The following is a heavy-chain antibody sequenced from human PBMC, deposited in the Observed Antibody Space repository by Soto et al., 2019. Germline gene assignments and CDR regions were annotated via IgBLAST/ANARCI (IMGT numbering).Heavy chain of an antibody. V-gene: IGHV3-23*01. CDR3: ATEGWELFYYYFDY. CDR1: GFTFRSYA. D-gene: IGHD1-26*01. CDR2: ISGSGGST. J-gene: IGHJ4*02. Sequence: PXGSLTLSCAASGFTFRSYAMSWVRQAPGKGLEWVSAISGSGGSTYYADSVKGRFTISRDNSKNTLYLQMNSLRAEDTAVYYCATEGWELFYYYFDYWGQGTLVTVSS.